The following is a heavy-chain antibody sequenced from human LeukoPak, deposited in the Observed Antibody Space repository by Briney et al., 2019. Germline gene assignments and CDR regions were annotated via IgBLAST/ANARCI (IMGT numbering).Heavy chain of an antibody. J-gene: IGHJ4*02. V-gene: IGHV1-2*02. CDR3: ARRSSTWYELDS. Sequence: ASVKVSCKASGYTFTGYYMHWVRQAPGQGLEWMGWINPTGGGTNYAQKFQGRVTLTRDTSISTAYMELSRLTSDDTAVYYCARRSSTWYELDSWGQGTLVTVSS. D-gene: IGHD6-13*01. CDR1: GYTFTGYY. CDR2: INPTGGGT.